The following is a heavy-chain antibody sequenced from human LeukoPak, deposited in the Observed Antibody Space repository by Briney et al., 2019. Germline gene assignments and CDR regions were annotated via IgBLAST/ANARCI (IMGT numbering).Heavy chain of an antibody. CDR2: ISWYSACI. J-gene: IGHJ4*02. CDR3: ATDTGMTVAGNLDY. CDR1: GFTFDDYA. V-gene: IGHV3-9*01. Sequence: GGSLRLSCAASGFTFDDYAMHWVRHAPGKGLEWVSGISWYSACIAYADSVKGRFTISRDNAKNSLYLQMNSLSAEDTALYFCATDTGMTVAGNLDYWGQGSLVTVSS. D-gene: IGHD6-19*01.